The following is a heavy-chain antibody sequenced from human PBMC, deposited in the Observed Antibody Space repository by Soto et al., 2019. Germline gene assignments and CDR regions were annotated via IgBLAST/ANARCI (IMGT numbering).Heavy chain of an antibody. CDR3: GRLEDGYNYLMH. D-gene: IGHD5-12*01. CDR2: IYPGDSDT. CDR1: GYSFSRYW. J-gene: IGHJ4*02. Sequence: GESLKISCKGSGYSFSRYWIAWVRQMPGKGLEWMGIIYPGDSDTRYSPSFQGQVTISADKSINTAYLHWSSLKASDTAMYYCGRLEDGYNYLMHWGQGSLVTVSS. V-gene: IGHV5-51*01.